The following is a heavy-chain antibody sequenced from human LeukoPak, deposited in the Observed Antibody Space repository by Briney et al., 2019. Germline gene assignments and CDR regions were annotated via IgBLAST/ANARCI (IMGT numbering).Heavy chain of an antibody. Sequence: ASVKASCKASGYTFTNYGISWVRQAPGQGLEWMGWISGYNGNTNYAQKFQGRVTMTTDTSTSTAYMELRSLRSDDTAVYYCARGYSGSYKAYWGQGTLVTVSS. D-gene: IGHD1-26*01. CDR2: ISGYNGNT. J-gene: IGHJ4*02. CDR1: GYTFTNYG. V-gene: IGHV1-18*01. CDR3: ARGYSGSYKAY.